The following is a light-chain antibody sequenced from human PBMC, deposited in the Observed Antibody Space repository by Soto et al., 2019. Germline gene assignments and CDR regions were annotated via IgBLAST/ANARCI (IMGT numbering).Light chain of an antibody. V-gene: IGLV8-61*01. J-gene: IGLJ7*01. CDR1: SGSVSASHY. CDR2: STK. CDR3: ALYMGSGVVV. Sequence: QTVVTQEPSFSVSPGGTVTLTCGLSSGSVSASHYPNWYQQTPGQAPRTLVYSTKTRSSGVPDRFSGAILGNKAALTITGAQASDESNYYCALYMGSGVVVFGGGTQLTVL.